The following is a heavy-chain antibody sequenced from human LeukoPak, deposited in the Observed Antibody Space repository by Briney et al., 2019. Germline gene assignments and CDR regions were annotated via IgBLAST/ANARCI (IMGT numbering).Heavy chain of an antibody. J-gene: IGHJ4*02. CDR2: INTNTGNP. CDR3: ARDFGISYYYDSSGLG. V-gene: IGHV7-4-1*02. CDR1: GYTFTSYA. Sequence: ASVKVSCKASGYTFTSYAMNWVRQAPGQGLEWMGWINTNTGNPTYAQGFTGWFVFSLDTSVSTAYLQISSLKAEDTAVYYCARDFGISYYYDSSGLGWGQGTLVTVSS. D-gene: IGHD3-22*01.